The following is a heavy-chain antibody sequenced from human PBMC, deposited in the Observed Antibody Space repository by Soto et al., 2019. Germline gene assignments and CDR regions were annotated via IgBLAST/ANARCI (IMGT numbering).Heavy chain of an antibody. CDR1: GYTFTVYY. Sequence: WGSVKVSGKASGYTFTVYYMHWVLQSPGQWLEWMGWINPNSGGTNYAQKFQGWVTMTRDTSISTAYMELSRLRSDDTAVYYCARDRDIDDAFDIWGQGTMVTISS. CDR2: INPNSGGT. V-gene: IGHV1-2*04. CDR3: ARDRDIDDAFDI. D-gene: IGHD2-15*01. J-gene: IGHJ3*02.